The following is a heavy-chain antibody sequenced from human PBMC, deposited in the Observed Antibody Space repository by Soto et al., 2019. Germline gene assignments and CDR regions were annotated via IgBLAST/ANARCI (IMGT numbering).Heavy chain of an antibody. J-gene: IGHJ4*02. CDR1: GFTFGINA. CDR3: AKDAEGPITMIVVVINYFDY. V-gene: IGHV3-23*01. CDR2: ISGSGGST. Sequence: GGSLRLSCAASGFTFGINAMGWVCQAQGKGLEGFSAISGSGGSTYYADSVKGRFTISRDNSKNTLYLQMNSLRAEDTAVYYCAKDAEGPITMIVVVINYFDYWGQGTLVTVSS. D-gene: IGHD3-22*01.